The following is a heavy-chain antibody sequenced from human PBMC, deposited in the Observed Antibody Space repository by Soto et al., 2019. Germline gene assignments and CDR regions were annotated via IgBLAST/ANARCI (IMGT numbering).Heavy chain of an antibody. J-gene: IGHJ5*02. Sequence: SVKVSCKASGGTFSSYAISWVRQAPGQGLEWMGGIIPIFGTANYAQKFQGRVTITADKSTSTAYMELSSLRSEDTAVYYCARGTQHYYDSSGYYYSWFDPWGQGTLVTVS. CDR2: IIPIFGTA. CDR3: ARGTQHYYDSSGYYYSWFDP. D-gene: IGHD3-22*01. CDR1: GGTFSSYA. V-gene: IGHV1-69*06.